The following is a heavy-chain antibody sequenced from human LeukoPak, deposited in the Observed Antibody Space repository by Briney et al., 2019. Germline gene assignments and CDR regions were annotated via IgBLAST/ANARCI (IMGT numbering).Heavy chain of an antibody. D-gene: IGHD3-10*01. J-gene: IGHJ4*02. CDR3: ARVSSMVRGVIAFDY. CDR2: VFYNGAT. Sequence: SETLSLTCIVSGGSISSSIYYWAWVRQPPGKGLEWIGTVFYNGATQYSPSLRSRVTISIDTSTNQFSLKLSSVTAADTAVYYCARVSSMVRGVIAFDYWGQGTLVTVSS. CDR1: GGSISSSIYY. V-gene: IGHV4-39*07.